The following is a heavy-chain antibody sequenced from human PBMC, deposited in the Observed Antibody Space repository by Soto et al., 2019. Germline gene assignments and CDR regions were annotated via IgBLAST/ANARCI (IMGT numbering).Heavy chain of an antibody. CDR3: VSSYGNAWYIY. CDR1: GDSVTSHY. Sequence: SETLSLTCSFSGDSVTSHYLTWIRQSPEKGLEWIGYMHYTGFSHYNPSLKSRLTISVDRSKNQFTLQLTSVTVADTAVYYCVSSYGNAWYIYWGQGTQVTGSS. D-gene: IGHD6-13*01. CDR2: MHYTGFS. J-gene: IGHJ4*02. V-gene: IGHV4-59*02.